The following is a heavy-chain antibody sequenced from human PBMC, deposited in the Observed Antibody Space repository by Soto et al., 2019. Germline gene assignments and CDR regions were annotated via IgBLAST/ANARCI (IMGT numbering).Heavy chain of an antibody. CDR1: NGSISGFY. V-gene: IGHV4-59*12. J-gene: IGHJ4*02. Sequence: SETLSLTCSVSNGSISGFYWTWIRQPPGKILEWIGYIHYSGRTDYNPSLTSRATMSVDTSKNQFSLNLKSITAADTAVYYCVRVGVGIGNHFDSWGRGTMVTVYS. CDR2: IHYSGRT. CDR3: VRVGVGIGNHFDS. D-gene: IGHD1-26*01.